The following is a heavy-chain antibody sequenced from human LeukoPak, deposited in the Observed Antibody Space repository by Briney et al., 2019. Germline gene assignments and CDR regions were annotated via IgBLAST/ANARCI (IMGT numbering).Heavy chain of an antibody. CDR1: GYTFTSYY. Sequence: ASVKVSCKASGYTFTSYYMHWVRQAPGQGLEWMGIINPSGGSTSYAQKFQGRVTMTRDKSTSTAYMELSSLRSEDTAVYYCARVLTPQEEIAVAGTRGWFDPWGQGTLVTVSS. V-gene: IGHV1-46*01. CDR3: ARVLTPQEEIAVAGTRGWFDP. CDR2: INPSGGST. J-gene: IGHJ5*02. D-gene: IGHD6-19*01.